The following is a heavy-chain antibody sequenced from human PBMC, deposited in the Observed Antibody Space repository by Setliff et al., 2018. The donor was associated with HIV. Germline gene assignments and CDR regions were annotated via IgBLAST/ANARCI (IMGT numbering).Heavy chain of an antibody. V-gene: IGHV3-30*04. Sequence: RLSCAGSGFTFNTCAMNWVRQAPGKGLEWVAVISYDGNIKYYADSVKGRFTISRDNSKNTLYLQMNSLRAEDTAVYYCAKRRQLAEDYYWGQGTLVTVSS. CDR2: ISYDGNIK. J-gene: IGHJ4*02. D-gene: IGHD6-6*01. CDR3: AKRRQLAEDYY. CDR1: GFTFNTCA.